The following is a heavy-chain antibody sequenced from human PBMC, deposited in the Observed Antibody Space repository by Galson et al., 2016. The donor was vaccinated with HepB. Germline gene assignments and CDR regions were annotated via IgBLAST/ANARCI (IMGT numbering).Heavy chain of an antibody. J-gene: IGHJ6*02. Sequence: SETLSLTCVVRGGSFSVYYWSWVRQSPGKGLEWIGEINQSGRKNYNPSLKTRVTLSLDTSKSQVSLNLTSLTAADAGVYFCARAGPSEGHSSPYGMDVWGQGTTVTVSS. CDR3: ARAGPSEGHSSPYGMDV. V-gene: IGHV4-34*01. D-gene: IGHD3-22*01. CDR2: INQSGRK. CDR1: GGSFSVYY.